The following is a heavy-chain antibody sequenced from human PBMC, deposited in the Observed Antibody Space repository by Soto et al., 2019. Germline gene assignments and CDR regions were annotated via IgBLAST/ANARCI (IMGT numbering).Heavy chain of an antibody. V-gene: IGHV4-59*08. Sequence: QVQLQESGPGLVKPSETLSLTCTVSGGSISSYYWSWIRQPPGKGLEWIGYIYNSGSTNYNPSLKGTVTXXVXTXXNQFSLKLSSVTAADTAVYYCARGSTGYSSSWYRYWGQGTLVTVSS. J-gene: IGHJ4*02. CDR1: GGSISSYY. CDR3: ARGSTGYSSSWYRY. D-gene: IGHD6-13*01. CDR2: IYNSGST.